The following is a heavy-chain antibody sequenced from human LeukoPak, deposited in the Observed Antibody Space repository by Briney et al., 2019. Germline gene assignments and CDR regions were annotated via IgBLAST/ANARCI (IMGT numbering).Heavy chain of an antibody. CDR1: GGSFRGYY. J-gene: IGHJ5*02. D-gene: IGHD3-3*01. V-gene: IGHV4-34*01. CDR2: INHSGST. CDR3: ARGRFLES. Sequence: SETLSLTCAVYGGSFRGYYWSWIRQPPGKGLEWIGEINHSGSTNYNPSLKSRVTISVDTSKNQFSLKLSSVTAADTAVYYCARGRFLESWGQGTLVTVSS.